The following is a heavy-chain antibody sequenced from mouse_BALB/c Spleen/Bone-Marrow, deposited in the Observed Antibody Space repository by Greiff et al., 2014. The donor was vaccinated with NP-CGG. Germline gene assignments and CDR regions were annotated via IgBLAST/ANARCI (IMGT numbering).Heavy chain of an antibody. V-gene: IGHV1-54*01. CDR3: ARRPWFAY. J-gene: IGHJ3*01. CDR1: GYAFTYYL. Sequence: VQLMESGAEQVRPGTSVKVSCKAAGYAFTYYLIDWIKQRPGQRPGQGLEWIGVINPGTGGTNYNEKFKGRATLTADNSSSTAYMQLSSLTSDDSAVYFCARRPWFAYWGQGTLVTVSA. CDR2: INPGTGGT.